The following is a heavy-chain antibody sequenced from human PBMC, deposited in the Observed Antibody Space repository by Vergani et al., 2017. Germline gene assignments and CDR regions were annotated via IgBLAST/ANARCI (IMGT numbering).Heavy chain of an antibody. V-gene: IGHV3-49*04. CDR3: SRGHEYSFGYSDY. CDR2: IRNKAYGWTT. CDR1: GFSFGDYA. J-gene: IGHJ4*02. D-gene: IGHD5-18*01. Sequence: EVQLVESGGGLVPPGRSLRLSCAASGFSFGDYAMTWVRQAPGKGLEWVAFIRNKAYGWTTEYAASVKGRFTISRDDSKRLAYLQLSGLKTEDTAVYFCSRGHEYSFGYSDYWGQGTLVTVSS.